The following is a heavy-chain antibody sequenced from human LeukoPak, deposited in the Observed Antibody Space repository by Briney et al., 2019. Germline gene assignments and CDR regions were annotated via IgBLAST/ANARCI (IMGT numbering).Heavy chain of an antibody. J-gene: IGHJ5*02. CDR3: ARGATYYDILTGFGWFDP. V-gene: IGHV1-69*05. CDR1: GDTFSSYA. D-gene: IGHD3-9*01. Sequence: SVKVSCKASGDTFSSYAISWVRQAPGQGLEWMGGIIPIFGTANYAQKFQGRVTITTDESTSTAYMELSSLRSEDTAVYYCARGATYYDILTGFGWFDPWGQGTLVTVSS. CDR2: IIPIFGTA.